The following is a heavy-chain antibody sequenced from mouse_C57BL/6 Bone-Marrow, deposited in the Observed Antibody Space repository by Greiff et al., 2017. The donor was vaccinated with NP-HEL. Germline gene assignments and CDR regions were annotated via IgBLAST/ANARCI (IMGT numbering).Heavy chain of an antibody. D-gene: IGHD2-1*01. J-gene: IGHJ1*03. CDR2: INPGSGGT. CDR3: ARRNYTSYWYFDV. Sequence: QVQLQQSGAELVRPGTSVKVSCKASGYAFTNYLIEWVKQRPGQGLEWIGVINPGSGGTNYNEKFKGKATLTADKSSSTAYMQLSRLTSEDSAVYIGARRNYTSYWYFDVWGTGTTVTVSS. V-gene: IGHV1-54*01. CDR1: GYAFTNYL.